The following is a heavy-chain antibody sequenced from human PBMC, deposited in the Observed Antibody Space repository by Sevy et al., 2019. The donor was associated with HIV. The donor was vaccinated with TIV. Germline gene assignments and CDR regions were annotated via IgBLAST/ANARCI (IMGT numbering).Heavy chain of an antibody. J-gene: IGHJ4*02. CDR3: ARDSDGSGRYYLDYLDT. CDR2: IRTYNSET. V-gene: IGHV1-18*01. Sequence: ASVKVSCKTSGYTFIKHPLSWVRQAPGQGLEWMGCIRTYNSETKYPQKFQGRATMTTDTSTSTAYMELMSLRSDDTAVYYCARDSDGSGRYYLDYLDTWGQGTLVTVSS. CDR1: GYTFIKHP. D-gene: IGHD3-22*01.